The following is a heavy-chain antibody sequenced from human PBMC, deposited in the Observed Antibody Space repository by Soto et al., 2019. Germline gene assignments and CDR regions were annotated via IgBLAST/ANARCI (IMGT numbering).Heavy chain of an antibody. CDR1: GYTFTSYD. V-gene: IGHV1-8*01. D-gene: IGHD3-16*01. CDR3: ARPYDFLGFTVGAFDI. Sequence: QVQLVQSGAEVKKPGASVKVSCKASGYTFTSYDINWVRQATGQGLEWMGWMNPNSGNTGYAQKFQGRVTMTRNTSISTAYMELSSLRSEDTAVYYCARPYDFLGFTVGAFDIWGQGTMVTVSS. J-gene: IGHJ3*02. CDR2: MNPNSGNT.